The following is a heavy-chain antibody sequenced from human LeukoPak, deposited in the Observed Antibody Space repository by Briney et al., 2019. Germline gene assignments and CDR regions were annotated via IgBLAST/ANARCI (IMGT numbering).Heavy chain of an antibody. CDR1: GGSMNSYY. J-gene: IGHJ4*02. V-gene: IGHV4-59*08. Sequence: SETLSLTCTVSGGSMNSYYWSWIRQPPGKGLEWIGYIYYSGSTNYNPSLKSRVTISVDTSKNQFSLKLSSVTAADTAVYYCARGLILTGYRVFDYWGQGTLVTVSS. D-gene: IGHD3-9*01. CDR2: IYYSGST. CDR3: ARGLILTGYRVFDY.